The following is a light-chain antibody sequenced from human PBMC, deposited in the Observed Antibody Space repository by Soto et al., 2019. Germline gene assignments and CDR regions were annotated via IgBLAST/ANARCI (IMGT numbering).Light chain of an antibody. Sequence: QSALTQPAAVSGSPVQSITISCTGTSSDVGYYNYVSWYQQRPGRAPKLMIFDVTNRPSGVSNRFSGSKSGNTASLTISGLQAEDEADYYCSSYTSSISLIFGGGTKVTV. CDR3: SSYTSSISLI. V-gene: IGLV2-14*01. J-gene: IGLJ2*01. CDR1: SSDVGYYNY. CDR2: DVT.